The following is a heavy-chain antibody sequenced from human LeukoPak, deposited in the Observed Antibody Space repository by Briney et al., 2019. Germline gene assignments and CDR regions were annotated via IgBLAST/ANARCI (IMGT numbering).Heavy chain of an antibody. CDR3: ARARDGYPIGYFDY. CDR2: ISSSSSYI. D-gene: IGHD5-24*01. CDR1: GFTFSRFT. J-gene: IGHJ4*02. V-gene: IGHV3-21*01. Sequence: GGSLRLSCAASGFTFSRFTMNWVRQAPGKGLEWVSSISSSSSYIYYADSVKGRFTISRDNAKNSLYLQMNSLRAEDTAVYYCARARDGYPIGYFDYWGQGTLVTVSS.